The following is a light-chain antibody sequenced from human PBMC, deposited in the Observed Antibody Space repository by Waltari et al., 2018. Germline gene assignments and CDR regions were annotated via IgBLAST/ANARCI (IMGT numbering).Light chain of an antibody. CDR1: KSISAW. V-gene: IGKV1-5*03. CDR2: KAS. CDR3: QQYNTY. J-gene: IGKJ2*01. Sequence: DIQMTQSPSTLSASVGDRVTITCRASKSISAWLAWYQQKPGKAPKLLIYKASTLQSRVPSTFSGSGSGTEFTLTISSLQPDDFATYYSQQYNTYFGQGTKLEIK.